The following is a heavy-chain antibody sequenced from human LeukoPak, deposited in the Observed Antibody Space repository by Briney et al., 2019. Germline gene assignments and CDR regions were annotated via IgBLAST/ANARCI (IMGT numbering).Heavy chain of an antibody. CDR3: ASLMPGDYFDY. CDR2: INAGNGNT. Sequence: ASVKVSCKASGYTFTTYAMHWVRQAPGQRLEWMGWINAGNGNTKYSQKYQGRVTITRDTSASTAYMELSSLRSEDTAVYYCASLMPGDYFDYWSQGTLVTVSS. V-gene: IGHV1-3*01. CDR1: GYTFTTYA. D-gene: IGHD2-2*01. J-gene: IGHJ4*02.